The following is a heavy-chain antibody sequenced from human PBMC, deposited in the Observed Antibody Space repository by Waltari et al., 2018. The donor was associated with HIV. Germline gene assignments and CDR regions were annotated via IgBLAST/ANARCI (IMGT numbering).Heavy chain of an antibody. D-gene: IGHD3-3*01. CDR3: AKGNTDYDFWTGLDY. CDR1: GFTFDDYT. V-gene: IGHV3-43*01. Sequence: EVQLVESGGAVVQPGGSLRLSCAASGFTFDDYTMPWVRQAPGKGLEWVSLISWDGDSPYYADSVKDRFTISRDNSKNSLYLQMNSLRTEDTALYYCAKGNTDYDFWTGLDYWGQGTLVTVSS. CDR2: ISWDGDSP. J-gene: IGHJ4*02.